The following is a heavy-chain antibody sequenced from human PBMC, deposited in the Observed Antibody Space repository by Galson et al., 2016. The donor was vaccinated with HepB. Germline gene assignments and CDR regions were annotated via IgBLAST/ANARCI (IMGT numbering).Heavy chain of an antibody. D-gene: IGHD6-13*01. CDR2: IYYSGST. J-gene: IGHJ4*02. CDR1: GGSISSYY. Sequence: SETLSLTCTVSGGSISSYYWSWIRQPPGKGLEWIGYIYYSGSTNYNPSLKSRVTISVDTSKNQFSLKLSSVTAADTAVYYCAREAPYSSSWYFDYWGQGTLVTVSS. CDR3: AREAPYSSSWYFDY. V-gene: IGHV4-59*01.